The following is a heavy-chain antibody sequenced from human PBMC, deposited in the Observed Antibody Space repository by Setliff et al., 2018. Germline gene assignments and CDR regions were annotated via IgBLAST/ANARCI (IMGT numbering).Heavy chain of an antibody. J-gene: IGHJ6*03. V-gene: IGHV3-74*01. CDR2: INSDGSST. Sequence: GGSLRLSCVASGFSFSSYWMHWVRQVPGKGLVWVSRINSDGSSTTYADSVKGRFTISRDNAKNTLYLQMNSLRAEDTAVYFCTRVWSMVSDSYYFYMDVWGKGTTVTFSS. D-gene: IGHD2-8*02. CDR3: TRVWSMVSDSYYFYMDV. CDR1: GFSFSSYW.